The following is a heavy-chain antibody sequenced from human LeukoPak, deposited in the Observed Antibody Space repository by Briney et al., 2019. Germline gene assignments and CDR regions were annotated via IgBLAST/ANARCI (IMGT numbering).Heavy chain of an antibody. CDR1: GFTFSSYE. D-gene: IGHD3-10*01. Sequence: PGGSLRLSCAASGFTFSSYEMNWVRQAPGKGLEWVDSVKGRFTISRDNARNSLDLQMNSLRAEDTAVYYCARGPMLRGVIIRRSKSGYFDYWGQGTLVTVSS. CDR3: ARGPMLRGVIIRRSKSGYFDY. J-gene: IGHJ4*02. V-gene: IGHV3-48*03.